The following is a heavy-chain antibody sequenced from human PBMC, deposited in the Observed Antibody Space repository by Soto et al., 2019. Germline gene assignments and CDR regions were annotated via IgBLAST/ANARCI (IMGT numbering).Heavy chain of an antibody. J-gene: IGHJ4*02. CDR1: GFSRSTSGVG. CDR2: IYWDDDK. Sequence: QITLKESGPTLVKPTQTLTLTCTFSGFSRSTSGVGVGWIRQPPGKALEWLALIYWDDDKRYSPSLKSSLTITKATSKNQVVLTMTNMDPVDTATYYCAHRRTGEGSGSYIIEYWGQGTLITVSS. CDR3: AHRRTGEGSGSYIIEY. D-gene: IGHD3-10*01. V-gene: IGHV2-5*02.